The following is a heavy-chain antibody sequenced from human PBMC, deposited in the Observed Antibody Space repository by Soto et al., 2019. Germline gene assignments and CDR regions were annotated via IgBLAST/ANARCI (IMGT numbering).Heavy chain of an antibody. D-gene: IGHD2-15*01. V-gene: IGHV3-15*01. CDR1: GFPFSDAW. CDR2: IKSNTDGGAT. Sequence: EEQLVESGGDLVKPGGSLRLSCAASGFPFSDAWMRWVRQPPGKGLEWVGRIKSNTDGGATDYAAPVKGRFTISRDDSTNTLYHKMKNLTIADTDVYYCTTDPSYEWAYCTGGSCYRSYGMDVWGQGTTVTVSS. J-gene: IGHJ6*02. CDR3: TTDPSYEWAYCTGGSCYRSYGMDV.